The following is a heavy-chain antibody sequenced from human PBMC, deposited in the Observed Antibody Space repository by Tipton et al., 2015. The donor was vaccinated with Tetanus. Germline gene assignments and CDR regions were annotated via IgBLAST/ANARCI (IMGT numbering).Heavy chain of an antibody. Sequence: TLSLTCTVSGGSISSGGYYWSWIRQHPGKGLEWIGDIYYSGSTYYNPSLKSRVSISVDTSKNQFSLKLNPVTAADTAVYYCARDQARGARGWNYFDCWGQGTLVTVSS. CDR1: GGSISSGGYY. D-gene: IGHD1-26*01. V-gene: IGHV4-31*03. J-gene: IGHJ4*02. CDR3: ARDQARGARGWNYFDC. CDR2: IYYSGST.